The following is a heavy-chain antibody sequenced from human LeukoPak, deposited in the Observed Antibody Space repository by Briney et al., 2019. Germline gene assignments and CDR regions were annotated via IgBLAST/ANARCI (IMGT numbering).Heavy chain of an antibody. CDR2: IYTSGST. CDR3: AREYCSSTSCLGRNAFDI. J-gene: IGHJ3*02. CDR1: GGSISSYY. Sequence: PSETLSLTCTVSGGSISSYYWSWIRQPAGKGLEWIGCIYTSGSTNYNPSLKSRVTMSVDTSKNQFSLKLSSVTAADTAVYYCAREYCSSTSCLGRNAFDIWGQGTMVTVSS. D-gene: IGHD2-2*01. V-gene: IGHV4-4*07.